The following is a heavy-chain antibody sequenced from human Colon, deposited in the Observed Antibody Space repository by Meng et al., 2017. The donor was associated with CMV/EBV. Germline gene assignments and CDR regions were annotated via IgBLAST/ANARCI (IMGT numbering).Heavy chain of an antibody. CDR2: IYYNDDE. CDR1: GFSLTDHAVG. D-gene: IGHD2-15*01. V-gene: IGHV2-5*01. J-gene: IGHJ6*02. CDR3: IYRCCSYDYYGLDV. Sequence: SGATLVKPTQTFTLTCTFSGFSLTDHAVGVGWIRQPPGKAPEWLALIYYNDDERDSPSLRSRLTITKDLSKNHVILTMTNMDPVDTATYYCIYRCCSYDYYGLDVWGQGTTVTVSS.